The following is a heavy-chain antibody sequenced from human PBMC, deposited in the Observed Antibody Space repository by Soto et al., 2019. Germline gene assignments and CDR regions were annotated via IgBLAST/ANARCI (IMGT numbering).Heavy chain of an antibody. CDR2: ISSSGGNT. V-gene: IGHV3-23*01. CDR3: AKRIIAAAGRPFDY. J-gene: IGHJ4*02. CDR1: GFTFSSYA. Sequence: PGGSLRLSCAASGFTFSSYAMSWVRQTPGKGLEWVSAISSSGGNTFYADSVKGRFTISRDNSKNTLYLQMNSLRAEDTAVYYCAKRIIAAAGRPFDYWGQGTLVTVSS. D-gene: IGHD6-13*01.